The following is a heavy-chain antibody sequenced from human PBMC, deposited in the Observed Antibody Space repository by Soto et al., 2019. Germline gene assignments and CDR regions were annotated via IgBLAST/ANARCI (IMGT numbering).Heavy chain of an antibody. Sequence: ASVKVSCKASGYTFTSSGISWVRQAPGQGPEWMGWISSYNGDTNYARTFQGRVTMTTDTSTSTAYMELRSLRSDDTAVYYCAREGGPPYYYYGMDVGGKGPRVTVSS. V-gene: IGHV1-18*01. CDR1: GYTFTSSG. CDR3: AREGGPPYYYYGMDV. D-gene: IGHD3-16*01. CDR2: ISSYNGDT. J-gene: IGHJ6*04.